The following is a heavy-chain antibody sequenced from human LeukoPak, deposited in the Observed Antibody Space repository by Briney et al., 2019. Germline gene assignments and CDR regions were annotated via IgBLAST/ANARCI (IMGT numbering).Heavy chain of an antibody. J-gene: IGHJ5*02. CDR2: IYYSGST. D-gene: IGHD2-2*02. CDR1: GGSISSGDYY. CDR3: ARYQLLYVDWSAP. Sequence: SETLSLTCTVSGGSISSGDYYWSWIRQPPGKGLEWIGYIYYSGSTYYNPSLKSRVTISVDTSKNQLSLKLSSVTAADTAVYYCARYQLLYVDWSAPGGKEPLVTVSS. V-gene: IGHV4-30-4*08.